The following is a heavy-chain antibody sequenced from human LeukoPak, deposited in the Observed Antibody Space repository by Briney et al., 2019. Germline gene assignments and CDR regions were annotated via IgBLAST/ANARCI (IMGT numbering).Heavy chain of an antibody. CDR1: GGSISSYY. CDR3: ARSGQEQWLVLPFDY. D-gene: IGHD6-19*01. J-gene: IGHJ4*02. V-gene: IGHV4-59*08. CDR2: IYYSGST. Sequence: SETLSLTCTVSGGSISSYYWSWIRQPPGEGLEWIGYIYYSGSTNYNPSLKSRVTISVDTSKNQFSLKLSSVTAADTAVYYCARSGQEQWLVLPFDYWGQGTLVTVSS.